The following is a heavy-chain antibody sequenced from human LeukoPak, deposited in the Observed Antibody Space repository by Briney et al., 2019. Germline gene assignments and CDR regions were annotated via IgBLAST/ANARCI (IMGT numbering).Heavy chain of an antibody. CDR1: GGSFSGYY. CDR2: INHSGST. CDR3: ARDPGPQGSGAFDI. Sequence: PSETLSLTCAVYGGSFSGYYWSWIRQPPGKGLEWIGEINHSGSTNYNPSLKSRVTISVDTSKNQFSLKLSSVTAADTAVYYCARDPGPQGSGAFDIWGQGTMVTVSS. D-gene: IGHD3-10*01. J-gene: IGHJ3*02. V-gene: IGHV4-34*01.